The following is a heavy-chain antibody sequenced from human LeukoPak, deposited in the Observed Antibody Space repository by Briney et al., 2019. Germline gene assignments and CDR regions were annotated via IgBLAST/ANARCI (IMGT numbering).Heavy chain of an antibody. V-gene: IGHV4-30-4*01. CDR1: GGAISSGDYY. J-gene: IGHJ4*02. CDR2: IYYSGST. Sequence: PSQTLSLTCTVSGGAISSGDYYWSWIRQPPGKGLEWIGYIYYSGSTHYNPSLKSRVTISVDTSKNQFSLKLNSVTAADTAVYYCARVTGGSGSYYSPPHFYFDYWGQGTLVTVSS. D-gene: IGHD3-10*01. CDR3: ARVTGGSGSYYSPPHFYFDY.